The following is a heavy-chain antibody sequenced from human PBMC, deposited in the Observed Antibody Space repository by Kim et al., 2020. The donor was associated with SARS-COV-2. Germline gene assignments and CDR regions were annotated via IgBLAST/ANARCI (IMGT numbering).Heavy chain of an antibody. J-gene: IGHJ3*02. CDR3: VRGRGGNDDFAFDI. Sequence: GGSLRLSCAASGFTFSSYAMSWVRQAPGKGLEWVSGISSGGTNIYSPDSVRGRFTISRDNSKGTLLLQVNSLRVEDTAVYYCVRGRGGNDDFAFDIWGQGTVVTVPS. CDR2: ISSGGTNI. D-gene: IGHD1-1*01. CDR1: GFTFSSYA. V-gene: IGHV3-23*01.